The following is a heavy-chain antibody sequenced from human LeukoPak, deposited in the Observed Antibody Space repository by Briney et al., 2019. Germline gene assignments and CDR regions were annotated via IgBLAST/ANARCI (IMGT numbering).Heavy chain of an antibody. J-gene: IGHJ3*02. V-gene: IGHV4-34*01. CDR3: ARGNPYDSSGYYRDAFDI. CDR1: GDSFNAYV. Sequence: SETLSLTCAVYGDSFNAYVWNWIRQPPGKGLEWIGEINHSGSTNYNPSLKSRVTISVDTSKNQFSLKLSSVTAADTAVYYCARGNPYDSSGYYRDAFDIWGQGTMVTVSS. D-gene: IGHD3-22*01. CDR2: INHSGST.